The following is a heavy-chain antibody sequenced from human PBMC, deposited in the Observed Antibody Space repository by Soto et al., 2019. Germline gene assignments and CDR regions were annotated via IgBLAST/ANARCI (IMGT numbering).Heavy chain of an antibody. CDR2: ISTFNGNT. CDR3: ARGTVTSGRWFGP. D-gene: IGHD4-17*01. CDR1: ASTFTGYP. J-gene: IGHJ5*02. V-gene: IGHV1-18*04. Sequence: QVHLVQSGTEVKEPGASVKVSCKASASTFTGYPINWVRQAPGQGLEWLGWISTFNGNTKYEGNFEGRVTMTTNTSTTTAYMELTSLTFDDTAVYFCARGTVTSGRWFGPWGQGTLVSVSS.